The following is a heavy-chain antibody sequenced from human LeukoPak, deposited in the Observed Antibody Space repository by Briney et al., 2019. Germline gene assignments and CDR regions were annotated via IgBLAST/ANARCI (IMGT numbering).Heavy chain of an antibody. D-gene: IGHD1-7*01. V-gene: IGHV3-23*01. CDR1: GFTFSSYG. CDR2: ISGSGGST. Sequence: WGSLSLSCAASGFTFSSYGMIWVRQAPGKGLEWVSAISGSGGSTYYADSVKGRFTISRDNSKNTLYLQMNSLRAEDTAVYYCAKQLRVYYYMDVWGKGTTVTVSS. J-gene: IGHJ6*03. CDR3: AKQLRVYYYMDV.